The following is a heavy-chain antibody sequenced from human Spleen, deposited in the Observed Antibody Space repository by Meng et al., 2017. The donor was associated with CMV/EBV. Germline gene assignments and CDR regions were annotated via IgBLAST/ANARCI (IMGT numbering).Heavy chain of an antibody. D-gene: IGHD3-10*01. J-gene: IGHJ4*02. CDR2: ISFDGTSE. CDR1: GFTFSNFA. CDR3: ARDPIRGSGSYYWDY. Sequence: GGSLRLSCAASGFTFSNFAIHWARQAPGKGLEWVAVISFDGTSEYLADSVKGRFTISRDNSENTVNLQMNTLRPKDTAIYYCARDPIRGSGSYYWDYWGQGTLVTVSS. V-gene: IGHV3-30*04.